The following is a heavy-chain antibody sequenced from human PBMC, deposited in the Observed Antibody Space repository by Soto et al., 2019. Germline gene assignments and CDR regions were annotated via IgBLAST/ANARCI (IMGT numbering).Heavy chain of an antibody. D-gene: IGHD2-21*02. CDR1: GYSIRNGYY. CDR3: ARVGPYCGGDCYSPPP. J-gene: IGHJ5*02. CDR2: IYHSGST. V-gene: IGHV4-38-2*02. Sequence: SETLSLTCTVSGYSIRNGYYWGWIRQPPGKGLEWIGTIYHSGSTYYNPSLKSRVTISVDASENHFSMKLSSVTAADTAVYYCARVGPYCGGDCYSPPPWGQGTLVTVSS.